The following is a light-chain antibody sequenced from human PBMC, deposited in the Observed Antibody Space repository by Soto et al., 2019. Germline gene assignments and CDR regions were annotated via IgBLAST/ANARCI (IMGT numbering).Light chain of an antibody. Sequence: EIVLTQSPATLSLSPGERATLSCRASRSVRSYLAWYQQKPGQAPRLLIYDASNRAAGIPARFSGSGSETNFTLPISNLEPEDFAVYYCQQRYAWPPITFGQGTGLEIK. CDR1: RSVRSY. V-gene: IGKV3-11*01. CDR2: DAS. J-gene: IGKJ5*01. CDR3: QQRYAWPPIT.